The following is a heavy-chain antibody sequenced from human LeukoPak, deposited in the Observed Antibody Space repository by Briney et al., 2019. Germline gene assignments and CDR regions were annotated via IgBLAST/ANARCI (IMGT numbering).Heavy chain of an antibody. V-gene: IGHV3-74*01. CDR1: AFTCSSGW. D-gene: IGHD3-22*01. CDR2: INSDGSST. CDR3: ARYDYYDSSGYKIAEYFQH. J-gene: IGHJ1*01. Sequence: PGGSLRLSCAASAFTCSSGWRHWVRQAPGKGLVWVARINSDGSSTSYADSVKGRFTISRDNAKNTLYLQMNSLRAEDTAVYYCARYDYYDSSGYKIAEYFQHWGQGTLVTVSS.